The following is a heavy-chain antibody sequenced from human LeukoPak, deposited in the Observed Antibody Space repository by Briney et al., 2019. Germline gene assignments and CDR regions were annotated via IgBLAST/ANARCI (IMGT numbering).Heavy chain of an antibody. J-gene: IGHJ4*02. CDR1: GFTFSSYW. Sequence: GGPLRLSCAASGFTFSSYWMHWVRQAPGKGLVWVSRFNIDGSSTTYADSVKGRFTISRDNAKNTLYLQMNSLRAEDTAVYYCARDRMGTLYWGQGTLVTVSS. CDR2: FNIDGSST. CDR3: ARDRMGTLY. D-gene: IGHD4-23*01. V-gene: IGHV3-74*01.